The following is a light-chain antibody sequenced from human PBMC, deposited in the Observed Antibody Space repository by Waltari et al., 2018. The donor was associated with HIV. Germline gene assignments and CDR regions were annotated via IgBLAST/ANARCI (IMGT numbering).Light chain of an antibody. CDR3: SSYTTRSTPDPNWV. V-gene: IGLV2-14*01. CDR2: EVS. Sequence: QSALTQPASVSGSPGQSITISCTGTSSDVGGYHYVSWYQQPPGKAPKLMIFEVSNRPSGVSNRFSGSKSVNTASLTISGLQAEDEADYYCSSYTTRSTPDPNWVFGGGTKLTVL. J-gene: IGLJ3*02. CDR1: SSDVGGYHY.